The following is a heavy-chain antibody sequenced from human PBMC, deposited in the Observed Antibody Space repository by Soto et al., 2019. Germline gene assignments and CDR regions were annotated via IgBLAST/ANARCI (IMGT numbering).Heavy chain of an antibody. Sequence: SETLSLTCAVYGGSFSGYYWSWIRQPPGRGLEWIGEINHSGSTNYNPSLKSRVTISVDTSKNQFSLKLSSVTAADTAVYFCARVPSPFDFYYAMDVWGQGTTVTVSS. D-gene: IGHD3-16*01. J-gene: IGHJ6*02. CDR1: GGSFSGYY. CDR2: INHSGST. CDR3: ARVPSPFDFYYAMDV. V-gene: IGHV4-34*01.